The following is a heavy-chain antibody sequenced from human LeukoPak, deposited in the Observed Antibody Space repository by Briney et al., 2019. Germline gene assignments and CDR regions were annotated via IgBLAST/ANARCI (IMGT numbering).Heavy chain of an antibody. CDR2: INHSGST. CDR1: GGSFSGYY. V-gene: IGHV4-34*01. D-gene: IGHD5-18*01. CDR3: TRGGYCYSYYYMDV. Sequence: PSETLSLTCAVYGGSFSGYYWSWIRQPPGKGLEWIGEINHSGSTNYNPSLKSRVTISVDTSKNQFSMKLSSVTAADTAVYYGTRGGYCYSYYYMDVWGKGTTVTVSS. J-gene: IGHJ6*03.